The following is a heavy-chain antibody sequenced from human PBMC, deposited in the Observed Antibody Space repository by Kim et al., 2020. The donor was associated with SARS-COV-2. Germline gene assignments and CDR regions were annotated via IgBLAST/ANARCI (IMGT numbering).Heavy chain of an antibody. J-gene: IGHJ5*02. D-gene: IGHD1-1*01. CDR2: INHRGST. CDR1: GGTFTVYY. Sequence: SETLSLTCAVYGGTFTVYYWTWIRQTPGKGLEWIGEINHRGSTNSNKSLESRVTISVETSKNQFSLRLESVTAADTAMYYFTRGRSPYVMGTGPAYFDP. V-gene: IGHV4-34*01. CDR3: TRGRSPYVMGTGPAYFDP.